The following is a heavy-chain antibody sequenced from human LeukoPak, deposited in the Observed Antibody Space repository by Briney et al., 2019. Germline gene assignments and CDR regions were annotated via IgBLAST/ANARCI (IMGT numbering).Heavy chain of an antibody. D-gene: IGHD6-13*01. J-gene: IGHJ4*02. V-gene: IGHV5-10-1*01. CDR1: RYSFTSYW. CDR3: ARRRSSSSWQFPFDY. Sequence: GESLKISCKGSRYSFTSYWISWVRQMPGKGLEWMGRIDPSDSYTNYSPSFQGHVTISADKSISTAYLQWSSLKASDTAMYYCARRRSSSSWQFPFDYWGQGTLVTVSS. CDR2: IDPSDSYT.